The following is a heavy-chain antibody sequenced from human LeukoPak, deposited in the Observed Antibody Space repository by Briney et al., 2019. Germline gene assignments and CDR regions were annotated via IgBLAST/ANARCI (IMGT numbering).Heavy chain of an antibody. V-gene: IGHV3-21*04. Sequence: PGGSLRLSCAASGFTFSSYSVNWVRQAPGKGLEWVSSISSSSSYIYYADSVKGRFTISRDNSKSTLYLQMNSLRAEDTAVYYCAKPVTGSIFDYWGRGTLVTVSS. CDR1: GFTFSSYS. CDR3: AKPVTGSIFDY. CDR2: ISSSSSYI. D-gene: IGHD6-19*01. J-gene: IGHJ4*02.